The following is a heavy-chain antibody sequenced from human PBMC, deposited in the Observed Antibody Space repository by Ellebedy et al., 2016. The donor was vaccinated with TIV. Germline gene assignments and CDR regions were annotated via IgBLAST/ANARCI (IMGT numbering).Heavy chain of an antibody. CDR2: ISGSGGNT. CDR3: AKDRGMGGRSCFEY. V-gene: IGHV3-23*01. J-gene: IGHJ4*02. CDR1: GFIFSKYA. D-gene: IGHD2-15*01. Sequence: GESLKISCAPSGFIFSKYAMSWVRQAPGKGLEWVAAISGSGGNTYYADSVKGRFNISRDNSKNTLYLQMNSLRGEDTAVYYCAKDRGMGGRSCFEYWGQGTLVTVSS.